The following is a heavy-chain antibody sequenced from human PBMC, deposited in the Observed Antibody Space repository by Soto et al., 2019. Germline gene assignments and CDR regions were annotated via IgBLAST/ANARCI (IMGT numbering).Heavy chain of an antibody. CDR2: IIPIFGTA. Sequence: QVQLVQSGAEVKKPGSSVKVSCKASGGTFSSYAISWVRQAPGQGLEWMGGIIPIFGTANYAQKFKGRVTITAGESTSTAYMELSSLRPEDTAVYYCAGRGEDYERSSGYWFDPWGQGTLVTVSS. CDR3: AGRGEDYERSSGYWFDP. CDR1: GGTFSSYA. V-gene: IGHV1-69*01. J-gene: IGHJ5*02. D-gene: IGHD6-13*01.